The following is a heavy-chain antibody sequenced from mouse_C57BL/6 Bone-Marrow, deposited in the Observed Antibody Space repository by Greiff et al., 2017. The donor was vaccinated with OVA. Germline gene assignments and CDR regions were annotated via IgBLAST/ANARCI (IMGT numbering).Heavy chain of an antibody. CDR3: TTPYGKGAY. Sequence: VQLKESGAELVRPGASVKLSCTASGFNIKDYYMHWVKQRPEQGLEWIGRIDPEDGDTEYAPKFQGRATMTAETPPNTAYQQLSSLTSEDAADYYCTTPYGKGAYWGQGTLVTVSA. CDR2: IDPEDGDT. V-gene: IGHV14-1*01. J-gene: IGHJ3*01. CDR1: GFNIKDYY. D-gene: IGHD2-1*01.